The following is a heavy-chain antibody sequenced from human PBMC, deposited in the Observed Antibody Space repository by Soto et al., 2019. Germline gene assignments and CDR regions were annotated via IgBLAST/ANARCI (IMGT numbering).Heavy chain of an antibody. V-gene: IGHV4-39*01. CDR1: GGSISSSSYY. J-gene: IGHJ4*02. D-gene: IGHD1-1*01. CDR3: ARLRWWLHNDESVIY. Sequence: SETLSLTCTVSGGSISSSSYYWGWIRQPPGKGLEWIGSIYYSGSTYYNPSLKSRVTISVDTSKNQFSLKLSSVTAADTAVYYCARLRWWLHNDESVIYWGQGTLVTVSS. CDR2: IYYSGST.